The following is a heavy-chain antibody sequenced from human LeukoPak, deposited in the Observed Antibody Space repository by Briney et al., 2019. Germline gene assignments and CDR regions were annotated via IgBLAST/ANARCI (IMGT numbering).Heavy chain of an antibody. Sequence: GGSLRLSCAASGFTFSGSAMSWVRQAPGEGLEWVSLISYSGANSYYTDSVRGRFTISRDNSKGTLFLQMNSLRAEDTAIYYCARHSNDYCDYWGQGTLVTVSS. CDR3: ARHSNDYCDY. V-gene: IGHV3-23*01. CDR2: ISYSGANS. D-gene: IGHD2/OR15-2a*01. CDR1: GFTFSGSA. J-gene: IGHJ4*02.